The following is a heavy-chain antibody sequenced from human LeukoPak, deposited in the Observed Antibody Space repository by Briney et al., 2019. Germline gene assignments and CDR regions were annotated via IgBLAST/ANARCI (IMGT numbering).Heavy chain of an antibody. CDR2: INDNGGRT. CDR1: GFTFRSYA. D-gene: IGHD1-26*01. V-gene: IGHV3-64D*09. CDR3: VKDVSGSYAFDY. Sequence: GGSLRLSCSASGFTFRSYAMPCVRQAPGKGLEYVSGINDNGGRTHYGDSVKGRFTISRDNSKNTLYLQMSTLRPEDTAVYYCVKDVSGSYAFDYWGQGTLVTVSS. J-gene: IGHJ4*02.